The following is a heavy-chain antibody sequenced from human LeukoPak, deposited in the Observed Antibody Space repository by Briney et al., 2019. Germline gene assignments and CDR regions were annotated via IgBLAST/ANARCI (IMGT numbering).Heavy chain of an antibody. CDR3: VRYGSGFDY. CDR1: GYNFTTYW. CDR2: IYPDDSDT. J-gene: IGHJ4*02. Sequence: GESLKISCRVSGYNFTTYWIGWVRQMPGKGLEWMGIIYPDDSDTRYSPSFQGQVTISADKSISTAYLQWSSLKASDTAIYYCVRYGSGFDYWGQGTLVSVSS. D-gene: IGHD6-19*01. V-gene: IGHV5-51*01.